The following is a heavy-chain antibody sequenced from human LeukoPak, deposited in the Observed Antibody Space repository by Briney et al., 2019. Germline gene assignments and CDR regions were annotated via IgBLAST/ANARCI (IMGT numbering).Heavy chain of an antibody. Sequence: SETLSLTCAVYGGSFSGYYWSWIRQPPGKGLEWIGEINHSGSTNYNPSLKSRVTISVDTSKNQFSLKLSSVTAADTAVSYCARPGDYVGMWYDYWGQGTLVTVSS. CDR2: INHSGST. V-gene: IGHV4-34*01. CDR1: GGSFSGYY. D-gene: IGHD4-17*01. CDR3: ARPGDYVGMWYDY. J-gene: IGHJ4*02.